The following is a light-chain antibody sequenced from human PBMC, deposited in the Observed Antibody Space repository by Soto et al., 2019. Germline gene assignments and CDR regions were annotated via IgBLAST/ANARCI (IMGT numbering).Light chain of an antibody. J-gene: IGKJ1*01. CDR3: QQYHSYWT. CDR2: DAS. CDR1: QNIRSR. V-gene: IGKV1-5*01. Sequence: DLHMIKSPATLAASVEDRVSITCRASQNIRSRLAWFQQKPGKAPKLLIYDASSLESGVPQRFSGSGSGTEFTLTISSLQTDDFSTYYCQQYHSYWTFGQGTKVDI.